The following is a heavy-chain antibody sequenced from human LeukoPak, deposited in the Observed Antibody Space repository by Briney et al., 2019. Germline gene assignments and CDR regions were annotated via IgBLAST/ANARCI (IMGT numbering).Heavy chain of an antibody. J-gene: IGHJ4*02. CDR1: GFTFSSYA. V-gene: IGHV3-23*01. CDR3: AKGSGTYAYVPFDY. Sequence: PGGSLRLSCAASGFTFSSYAMTWVRQAPGKGLEWVSAISAGGTYYADSVRGRFTISRDNSKNTLSLQMNSLRAEDTALYYCAKGSGTYAYVPFDYWGQGTLDTVSS. D-gene: IGHD3-10*01. CDR2: ISAGGT.